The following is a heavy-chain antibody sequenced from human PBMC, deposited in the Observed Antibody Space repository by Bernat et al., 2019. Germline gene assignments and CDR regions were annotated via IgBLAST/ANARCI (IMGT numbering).Heavy chain of an antibody. J-gene: IGHJ4*02. D-gene: IGHD5-24*01. Sequence: QVQLVESGGGVVQPGGSLRLSCAASGFTFSSYGMHWVRHAPGKGLAWVAFIRYDGSNKYYADSVKGRFTIARDNSKNTLYLQMNSLRAEDTAVYYCAKCQAERWLQLPTGAWGQGTLVTVSS. V-gene: IGHV3-30*02. CDR1: GFTFSSYG. CDR3: AKCQAERWLQLPTGA. CDR2: IRYDGSNK.